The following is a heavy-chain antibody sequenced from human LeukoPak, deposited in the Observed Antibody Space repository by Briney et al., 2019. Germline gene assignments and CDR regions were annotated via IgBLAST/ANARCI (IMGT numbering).Heavy chain of an antibody. Sequence: SGPTLVNPTQTLTLTCTFSGFSLSTSGVGVGWIRQPPGKALEWLALIYRNDDKRYSPSLKSRLTITKDTSKNQVVLTMTNMDPVDTATYYCAHSIYDFWSGYSLLFDPWGQGTLVTVSS. V-gene: IGHV2-5*01. CDR3: AHSIYDFWSGYSLLFDP. CDR1: GFSLSTSGVG. D-gene: IGHD3-3*01. CDR2: IYRNDDK. J-gene: IGHJ5*02.